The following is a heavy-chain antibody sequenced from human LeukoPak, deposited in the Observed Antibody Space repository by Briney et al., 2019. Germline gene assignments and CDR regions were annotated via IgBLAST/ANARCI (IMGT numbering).Heavy chain of an antibody. J-gene: IGHJ4*02. CDR1: GGSISSSSYY. Sequence: KPSETLSLTCTVSGGSISSSSYYWGWIRQPPGKGLEWIGEINHSGSTNYNPSLKSRVTISVDTSKNQFSLKLSSVTAADTAVYYCARGGGTYYYDSSGYYHPYWGQGTLVTVSS. CDR3: ARGGGTYYYDSSGYYHPY. V-gene: IGHV4-39*07. CDR2: INHSGST. D-gene: IGHD3-22*01.